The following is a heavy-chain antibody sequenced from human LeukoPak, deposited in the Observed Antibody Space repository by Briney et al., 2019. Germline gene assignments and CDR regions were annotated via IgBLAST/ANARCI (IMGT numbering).Heavy chain of an antibody. CDR3: AREPYDSSGYYFDY. CDR1: GFTFSSYE. Sequence: GGSLRLSCAASGFTFSSYEMNWVRQAPGKGLEWVSYISSSGSTIYYADSVKGRFTISRDNAKNSLYLQMNSLRAEDTAVYYCAREPYDSSGYYFDYWGQGTLVTVSS. D-gene: IGHD3-22*01. CDR2: ISSSGSTI. V-gene: IGHV3-48*03. J-gene: IGHJ4*02.